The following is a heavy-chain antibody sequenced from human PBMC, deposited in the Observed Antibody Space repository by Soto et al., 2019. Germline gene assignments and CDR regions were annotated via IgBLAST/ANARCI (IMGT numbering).Heavy chain of an antibody. CDR1: EPIFRVYG. CDR3: ARDGVGTTAFWGYLDY. J-gene: IGHJ4*02. D-gene: IGHD1-1*01. Sequence: PGGSLRLSCAASEPIFRVYGMHWLRQAPGKGLERVAIIRFDGSNINYADFVMGRFTISRDNSKNTLYLEMNSLRVEDTAVYYCARDGVGTTAFWGYLDYWGKGTLITVSS. V-gene: IGHV3-33*01. CDR2: IRFDGSNI.